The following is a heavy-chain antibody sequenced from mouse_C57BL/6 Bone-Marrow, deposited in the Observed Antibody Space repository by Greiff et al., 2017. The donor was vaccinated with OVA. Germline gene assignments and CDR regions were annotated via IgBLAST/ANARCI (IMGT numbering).Heavy chain of an antibody. CDR2: INPYNGGT. CDR3: ARRPYYYGSSSYAMDY. D-gene: IGHD1-1*01. Sequence: EVQLQQSGPVLVKPGASVKMSCKASGYTFTDYYMNWVKQSHGKSLEWIGVINPYNGGTSYNQKFKGKATLTVDKSSSTAYMELNSLTSEDSAVYYCARRPYYYGSSSYAMDYWGQGTSVTVSS. CDR1: GYTFTDYY. J-gene: IGHJ4*01. V-gene: IGHV1-19*01.